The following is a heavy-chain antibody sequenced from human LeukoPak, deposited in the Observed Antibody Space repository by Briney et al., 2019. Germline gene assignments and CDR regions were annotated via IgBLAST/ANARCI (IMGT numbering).Heavy chain of an antibody. J-gene: IGHJ4*02. CDR2: ISSSSSYI. V-gene: IGHV3-21*01. CDR3: ARTGTSHCVDY. Sequence: GGSLRLSCAASGFTFSSYSMNWVRQAPGKGLEWVSSISSSSSYIYYADSVKGRFTISRDNGKNSLYLQMNSLRAEDTAVYYCARTGTSHCVDYWGQGTLVTVSS. CDR1: GFTFSSYS. D-gene: IGHD2-2*01.